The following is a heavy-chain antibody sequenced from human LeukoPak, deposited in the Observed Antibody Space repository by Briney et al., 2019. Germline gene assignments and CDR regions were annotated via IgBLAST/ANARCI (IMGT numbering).Heavy chain of an antibody. D-gene: IGHD3-10*01. CDR3: AKVMKGSERLTMVRGVIIKTAGLYYMDV. J-gene: IGHJ6*03. Sequence: GGSLRVSCAASGFTLSSYAMSWVRQAPGRGLEWVSSISASGGSTNYADSARGRFTISRDNSKNTVYLQMNSLRAEDTAVYYCAKVMKGSERLTMVRGVIIKTAGLYYMDVWGKGTTVTVSS. CDR1: GFTLSSYA. CDR2: ISASGGST. V-gene: IGHV3-23*01.